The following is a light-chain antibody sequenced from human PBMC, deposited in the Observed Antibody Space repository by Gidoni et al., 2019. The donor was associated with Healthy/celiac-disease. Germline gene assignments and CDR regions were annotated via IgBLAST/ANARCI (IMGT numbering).Light chain of an antibody. J-gene: IGLJ2*01. V-gene: IGLV2-23*02. CDR1: RSDVGSYNL. CDR3: CSYAGSVV. CDR2: EVS. Sequence: QSALTQPASVSGSPGQSITIPCTGTRSDVGSYNLVSWYQQHPGKAPKLMIYEVSKRPSGGSNRFSGSKSGNTASLTISGLQAEDEADYYCCSYAGSVVFGGGTKLTVL.